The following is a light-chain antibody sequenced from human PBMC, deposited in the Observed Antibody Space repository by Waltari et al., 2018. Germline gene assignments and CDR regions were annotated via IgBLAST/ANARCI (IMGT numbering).Light chain of an antibody. Sequence: SPGTLSLSPGERATLSCRASQSVSSSYLAWYQQKPGQAPRVLIHGASNRATGIPDRFSGSGSGTDFTLTISRLEPEDFAVYYCQQYGSSPWTFGQGTKVEIK. CDR2: GAS. J-gene: IGKJ1*01. CDR1: QSVSSSY. CDR3: QQYGSSPWT. V-gene: IGKV3-20*01.